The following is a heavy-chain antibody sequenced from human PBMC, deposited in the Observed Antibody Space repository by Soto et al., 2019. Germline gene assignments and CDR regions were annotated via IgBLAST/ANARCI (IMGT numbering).Heavy chain of an antibody. CDR1: GGSISRSIYY. V-gene: IGHV4-39*01. Sequence: SETRSLTCTVSGGSISRSIYYWVWIRQPPGKGLEWIGSIYYSGSTYYNPSLKSRVTISVDTSKNQFSLKLSSVTAADMAVYYCARQDGIAARPNYFDYWGQGTLVTVSS. CDR3: ARQDGIAARPNYFDY. J-gene: IGHJ4*02. CDR2: IYYSGST. D-gene: IGHD6-6*01.